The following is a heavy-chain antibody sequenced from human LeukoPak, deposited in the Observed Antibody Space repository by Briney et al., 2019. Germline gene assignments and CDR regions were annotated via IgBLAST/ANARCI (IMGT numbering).Heavy chain of an antibody. CDR1: GFTFSSYS. V-gene: IGHV3-21*01. CDR3: ARADSSGWYYFYY. Sequence: GGSLRLSCAASGFTFSSYSMNWVRQPPGKGLEWVSSISSSSSYIYYADSVKRRFTIPRDNAKNSLYMQMNSLRAEDTAVYYCARADSSGWYYFYYWGQGTM. J-gene: IGHJ4*02. CDR2: ISSSSSYI. D-gene: IGHD6-19*01.